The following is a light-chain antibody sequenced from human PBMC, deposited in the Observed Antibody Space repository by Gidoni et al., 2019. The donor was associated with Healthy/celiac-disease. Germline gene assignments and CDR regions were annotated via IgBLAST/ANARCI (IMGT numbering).Light chain of an antibody. Sequence: EIVFTQSPGTLSLSPRERATLSCRASQSVSSSYLAWYQQKPGQAPRLLIYGASSRATGIPDRFSGSGSGTDFTLTISRLEPEDFAVYYCQQYGSSPWTFGQGTKVEIK. J-gene: IGKJ1*01. CDR3: QQYGSSPWT. CDR2: GAS. CDR1: QSVSSSY. V-gene: IGKV3-20*01.